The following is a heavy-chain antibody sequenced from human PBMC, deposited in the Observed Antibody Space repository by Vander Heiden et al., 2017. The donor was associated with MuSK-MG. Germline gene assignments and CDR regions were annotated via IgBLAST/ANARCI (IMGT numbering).Heavy chain of an antibody. Sequence: SEWIGWVRKMPGKGREGRGIIYPGDYDNRDSPAVQGQVTISADKSIRTADLKWRRMKAADTAMYYSARRGEISGGFDYWGQGTMVTVYS. J-gene: IGHJ4*02. CDR2: IYPGDYDN. D-gene: IGHD3-16*01. V-gene: IGHV5-51*01. CDR1: SEW. CDR3: ARRGEISGGFDY.